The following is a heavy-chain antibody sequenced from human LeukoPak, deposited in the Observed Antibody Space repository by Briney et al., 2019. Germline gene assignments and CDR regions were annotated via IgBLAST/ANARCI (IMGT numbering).Heavy chain of an antibody. CDR2: ISSSSSYI. V-gene: IGHV3-21*04. J-gene: IGHJ5*02. CDR3: ATSGGSYWS. CDR1: GFTFSSYS. Sequence: GSLRLSCAASGFTFSSYSMNSVRQAPGKGLEWVSSISSSSSYIYYADSVKGRFTVSRSNARNSLYLQVNSLRAEDTAVYYCATSGGSYWSWGQGTLVTVSS. D-gene: IGHD1-26*01.